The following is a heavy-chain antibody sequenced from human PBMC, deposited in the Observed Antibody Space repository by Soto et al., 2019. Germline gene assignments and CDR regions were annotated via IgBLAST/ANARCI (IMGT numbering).Heavy chain of an antibody. CDR2: IYYSGPS. D-gene: IGHD7-27*01. CDR3: ARAKFESTGWHQFDI. Sequence: SETLSLTCTVSGGSVSRDSNFWSWIRQPPGKGLEWIGYIYYSGPSRYNPSLESRVTISIDSSKNQISLALTSVTAADTAVYYCARAKFESTGWHQFDIWGQGTLVTVSS. V-gene: IGHV4-61*01. CDR1: GGSVSRDSNF. J-gene: IGHJ4*02.